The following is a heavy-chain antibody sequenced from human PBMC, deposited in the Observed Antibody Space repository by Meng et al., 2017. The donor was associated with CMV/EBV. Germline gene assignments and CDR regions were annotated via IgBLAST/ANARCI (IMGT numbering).Heavy chain of an antibody. J-gene: IGHJ4*02. CDR2: ISSSGSTI. CDR1: GFTFSSYE. CDR3: ARGPLRPYSSSWGSGYFDY. V-gene: IGHV3-48*03. D-gene: IGHD6-6*01. Sequence: LSLTCAASGFTFSSYEMNWVRQAPGKGLEWVSYISSSGSTIYYADSVKGRFTISRDNAKNSLYLQMNSLRAEDTAVYYCARGPLRPYSSSWGSGYFDYWGQGTLVTVSS.